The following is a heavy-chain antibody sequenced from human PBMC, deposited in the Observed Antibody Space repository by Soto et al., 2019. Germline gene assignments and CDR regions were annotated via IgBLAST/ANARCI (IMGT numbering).Heavy chain of an antibody. CDR1: GFTFSRYT. CDR3: AKDYSPGVVIINYYYMDV. V-gene: IGHV3-23*01. D-gene: IGHD3-3*01. J-gene: IGHJ6*03. Sequence: PGGSLRLSCAASGFTFSRYTMSWVRQAPGKGLEWVSAITGSGGSTHYADSVKGRFTISRDNSKNTLYLQMNSLRAEDTAVYYCAKDYSPGVVIINYYYMDVWGKGTTVTVSS. CDR2: ITGSGGST.